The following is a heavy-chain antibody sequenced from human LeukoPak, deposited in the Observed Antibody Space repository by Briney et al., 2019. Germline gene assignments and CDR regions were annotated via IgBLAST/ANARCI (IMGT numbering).Heavy chain of an antibody. Sequence: GGSLRLSCAASGFTFSNYWMHWVRQAPGKGLVWVSRINSDGSSTSYADSVKSRFTISRDNAKNTLYLQMNSLRAEDTAVYCCARVSSGSYFGYYYYYMDVWGKGTTVTVSS. V-gene: IGHV3-74*01. CDR1: GFTFSNYW. CDR3: ARVSSGSYFGYYYYYMDV. D-gene: IGHD1-26*01. J-gene: IGHJ6*03. CDR2: INSDGSST.